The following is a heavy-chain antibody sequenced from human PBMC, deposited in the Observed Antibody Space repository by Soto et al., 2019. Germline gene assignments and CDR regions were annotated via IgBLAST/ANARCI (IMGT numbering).Heavy chain of an antibody. Sequence: QVQLQESGPGLVKPSQTLSLTCTVSGGSISSGGYYWSWIRQHPGKGLEWIGYIYYSGSTYYNPSLKSRVTISVDTSKTQFSLKLSSVTAADTAVYYCARERFLEWLFDYWGQGTLVTVSS. CDR2: IYYSGST. D-gene: IGHD3-3*01. CDR3: ARERFLEWLFDY. J-gene: IGHJ4*02. CDR1: GGSISSGGYY. V-gene: IGHV4-31*03.